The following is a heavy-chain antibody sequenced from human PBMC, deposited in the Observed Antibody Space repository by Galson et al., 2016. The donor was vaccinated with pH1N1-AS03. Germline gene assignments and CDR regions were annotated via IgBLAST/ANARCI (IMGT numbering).Heavy chain of an antibody. Sequence: SVKVSCKASGYTFIGYYMHWVRQAPGQGLEWLGRINPNSGGANDVQKFQDRVTMTRDTSISTAYMELSGLTSDDTAVYYCATDVVTAMGRAVDIWGQGTMVTVAS. CDR1: GYTFIGYY. CDR3: ATDVVTAMGRAVDI. CDR2: INPNSGGA. J-gene: IGHJ3*02. V-gene: IGHV1-2*06. D-gene: IGHD2-21*02.